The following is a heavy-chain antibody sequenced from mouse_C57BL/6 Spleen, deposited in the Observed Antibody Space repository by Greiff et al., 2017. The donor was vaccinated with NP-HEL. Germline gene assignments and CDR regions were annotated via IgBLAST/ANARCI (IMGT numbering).Heavy chain of an antibody. CDR2: IYPGSGNT. V-gene: IGHV1-76*01. D-gene: IGHD1-1*01. J-gene: IGHJ3*01. CDR3: ARLDYGSFAY. Sequence: QVQLQQSGAELVRPGASVKLSCKASGYTFTDYYINWVKQRPGQGLEWIARIYPGSGNTYYNEKFKGKATLTAEKSSSTAYMQLSSLTSEDSAVYFCARLDYGSFAYWGQGTLVTVSA. CDR1: GYTFTDYY.